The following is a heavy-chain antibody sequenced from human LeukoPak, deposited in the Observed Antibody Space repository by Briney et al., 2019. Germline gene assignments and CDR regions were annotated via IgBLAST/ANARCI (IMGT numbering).Heavy chain of an antibody. J-gene: IGHJ4*02. V-gene: IGHV3-7*01. CDR2: IKQDGSGK. CDR1: GFTFSSYW. Sequence: PGGSLRLSCAASGFTFSSYWMSWVRQAPGKGLEWVANIKQDGSGKYYVDSVKGRFTISRDNAKNSLYLQMNSLRAEDTAVYYCARCVRNACHYFDYWGQGTLVTVSS. D-gene: IGHD3-16*01. CDR3: ARCVRNACHYFDY.